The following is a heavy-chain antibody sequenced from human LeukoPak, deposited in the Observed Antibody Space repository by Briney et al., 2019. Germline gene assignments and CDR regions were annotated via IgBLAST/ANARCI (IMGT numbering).Heavy chain of an antibody. CDR2: IWYDGSNK. D-gene: IGHD6-13*01. J-gene: IGHJ6*02. Sequence: GGSLRLSCAASGFTFSSYAMHWVRQAPGPGLEWVAGIWYDGSNKYYADSVKGRFTISRDNSKNTMYLKMNSLRAEDTAVYYCARDGERAAARNYYYGMDVWGQGTTVTVSS. V-gene: IGHV3-33*01. CDR3: ARDGERAAARNYYYGMDV. CDR1: GFTFSSYA.